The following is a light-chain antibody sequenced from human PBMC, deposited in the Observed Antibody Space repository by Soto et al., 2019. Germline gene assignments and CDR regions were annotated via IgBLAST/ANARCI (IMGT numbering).Light chain of an antibody. J-gene: IGKJ1*01. CDR2: GAS. V-gene: IGKV3-20*01. Sequence: EIVLTQSPGSLSLSLGERATLSCRASQSVDSAFFAWYQQKPGQPPKLLMYGASRRAPGLPDRFSGSGSGTDFTLTISRLEPEDFAVYYCQQYASSLTFGQGTKVEI. CDR3: QQYASSLT. CDR1: QSVDSAF.